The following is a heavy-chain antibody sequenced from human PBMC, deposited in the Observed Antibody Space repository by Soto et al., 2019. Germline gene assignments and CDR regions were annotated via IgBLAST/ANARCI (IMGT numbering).Heavy chain of an antibody. CDR1: GFTFSSYA. D-gene: IGHD5-12*01. Sequence: GGSLRLSCAASGFTFSSYAMSWVRQAPGKGLEWVSAISGSGGSTYYADSVKGRFTISRDNSKNTLYLQMNSLRAEDTAVYYCGKDLEMATITGFDYWGQGTLVTVSS. J-gene: IGHJ4*02. CDR3: GKDLEMATITGFDY. V-gene: IGHV3-23*01. CDR2: ISGSGGST.